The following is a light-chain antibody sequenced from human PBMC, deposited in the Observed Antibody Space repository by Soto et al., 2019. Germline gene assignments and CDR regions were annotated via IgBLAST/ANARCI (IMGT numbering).Light chain of an antibody. CDR2: AAS. Sequence: DIQMTQSPSSLSTSVGDRVTITVRASQSIGIYLNWYQQRPGKAPKLLIYAASSLQSGVPSRFSGSGSGTDFTLTISTLQPEDFATYYCQQSYSHPRTFGQGTKVGIK. V-gene: IGKV1-39*01. CDR1: QSIGIY. CDR3: QQSYSHPRT. J-gene: IGKJ1*01.